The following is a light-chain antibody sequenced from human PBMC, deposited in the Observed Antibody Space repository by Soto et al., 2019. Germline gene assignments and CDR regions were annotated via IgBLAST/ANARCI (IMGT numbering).Light chain of an antibody. J-gene: IGKJ1*01. V-gene: IGKV1-5*01. Sequence: DIQMTQSPSSLSASVGDRVTITCRTSQSISSWLAWYQQKPGKAPKLLIYDASSLESGVPSRFSGSGSGTEFTLTISSLQPDDFATYSCQQYNSYKTFGQLCKV. CDR1: QSISSW. CDR2: DAS. CDR3: QQYNSYKT.